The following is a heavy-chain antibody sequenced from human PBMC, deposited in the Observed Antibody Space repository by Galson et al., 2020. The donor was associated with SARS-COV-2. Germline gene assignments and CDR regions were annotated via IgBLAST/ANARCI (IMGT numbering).Heavy chain of an antibody. V-gene: IGHV1-8*01. CDR1: GYLFTNYD. CDR2: MNPNSGNT. Sequence: GESLKISCQTSGYLFTNYDINWVRQAAGQGPEWMGWMNPNSGNTGYAQNLQGRATMTRNPSIKTAYLELDSLTSEDTGVYYCAIGYCGGGSCPPGINAFDIWGQGTLVTVSS. D-gene: IGHD2-15*01. J-gene: IGHJ3*02. CDR3: AIGYCGGGSCPPGINAFDI.